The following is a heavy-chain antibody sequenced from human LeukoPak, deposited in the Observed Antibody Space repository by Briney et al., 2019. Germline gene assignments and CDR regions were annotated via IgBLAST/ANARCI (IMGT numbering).Heavy chain of an antibody. Sequence: GRSLRLSCAASGFTFDDYAMHWVQQAPGKGLEWVSGISWNSGSIGYADSVKGRFTISRDNAKNSLYLQMNSLRAEDTALYYCAKDISGSYYGGAFDIWGQGTMVTVSS. CDR1: GFTFDDYA. J-gene: IGHJ3*02. CDR3: AKDISGSYYGGAFDI. V-gene: IGHV3-9*01. D-gene: IGHD1-26*01. CDR2: ISWNSGSI.